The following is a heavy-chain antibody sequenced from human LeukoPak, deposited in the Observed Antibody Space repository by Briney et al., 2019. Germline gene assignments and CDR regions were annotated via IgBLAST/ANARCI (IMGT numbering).Heavy chain of an antibody. CDR2: INPNSGGT. D-gene: IGHD3-22*01. Sequence: GASVKVSCKASGYTFTGYYMHWVRQAPGQGLEWMGWINPNSGGTSYAQKFQGRVTMTRDTSISTAYMELSRLRSDDTAVYYCARDLVYYDSSGDAFDIWGQGTMVTVSS. V-gene: IGHV1-2*02. CDR1: GYTFTGYY. J-gene: IGHJ3*02. CDR3: ARDLVYYDSSGDAFDI.